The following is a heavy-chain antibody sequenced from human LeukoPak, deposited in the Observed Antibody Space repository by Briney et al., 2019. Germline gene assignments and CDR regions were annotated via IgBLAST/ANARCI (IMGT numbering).Heavy chain of an antibody. CDR1: GFTFSSYG. V-gene: IGHV3-30*02. CDR3: AKEGDISIAAAGATLDY. Sequence: GGSLRLSCAASGFTFSSYGMHWVRQAPGKGLEWVAFIRYDGSNKYYADSVKGRFTISIDNSKNTLYLQMNSLRAEDTAVYYCAKEGDISIAAAGATLDYWGQGTLVTVSS. CDR2: IRYDGSNK. J-gene: IGHJ4*02. D-gene: IGHD6-13*01.